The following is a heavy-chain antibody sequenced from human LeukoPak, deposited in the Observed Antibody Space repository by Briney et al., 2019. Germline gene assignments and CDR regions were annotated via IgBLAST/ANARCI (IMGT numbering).Heavy chain of an antibody. CDR2: IKQDGSEK. CDR3: ARDEIVATTKANYYYYMDV. V-gene: IGHV3-7*01. Sequence: YPGGSLRLPCAASGFTFSSYWMSWVRQAPGKGLEWVANIKQDGSEKYYVDSVKGRFTISRDNAKNSLYLQMNSLRAEDTAVYYCARDEIVATTKANYYYYMDVWGKGTTVTISS. J-gene: IGHJ6*03. CDR1: GFTFSSYW. D-gene: IGHD5-12*01.